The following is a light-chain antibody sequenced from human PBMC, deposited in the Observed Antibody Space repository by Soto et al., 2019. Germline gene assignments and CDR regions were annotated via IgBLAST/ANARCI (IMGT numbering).Light chain of an antibody. Sequence: QSVLTQPPSASGTPGQRVTISCSGSRSNIGINTVNWYQHVPGTAPKLLIHTNNQRPSGVPDRVSGSKFGTSASLAISGLRSEDEADYYCASWDDSVNGVVFGGGTNLTVL. J-gene: IGLJ3*02. CDR3: ASWDDSVNGVV. CDR2: TNN. CDR1: RSNIGINT. V-gene: IGLV1-44*01.